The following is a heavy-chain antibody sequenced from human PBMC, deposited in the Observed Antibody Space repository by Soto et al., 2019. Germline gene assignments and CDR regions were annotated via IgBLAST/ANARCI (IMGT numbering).Heavy chain of an antibody. CDR3: ASGITGADAFDI. V-gene: IGHV4-39*07. D-gene: IGHD1-20*01. Sequence: PSETLSLTCTVSGGSISSSSYYWGWIRQPPGKGLEWIGSIYYSGSTYYNPSLKSRVTISVDTSKNQFSLKLSSVTAADTAVYYCASGITGADAFDIWGQGTMVTVSS. CDR1: GGSISSSSYY. J-gene: IGHJ3*02. CDR2: IYYSGST.